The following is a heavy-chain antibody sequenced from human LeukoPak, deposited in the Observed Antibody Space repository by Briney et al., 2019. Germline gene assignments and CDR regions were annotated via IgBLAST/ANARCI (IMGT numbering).Heavy chain of an antibody. CDR3: ARILGDYYDSSGSYFDY. CDR1: GFTFSSYG. Sequence: GGSLRLSCAASGFTFSSYGMHWVRQAPGKGLEWVAVMWYDRRNKYYADSVKGRFTISRDNSKNTLYLQMNSLRAEDPAVYYCARILGDYYDSSGSYFDYWGQGTLVTVSS. D-gene: IGHD3-22*01. CDR2: MWYDRRNK. J-gene: IGHJ4*02. V-gene: IGHV3-33*01.